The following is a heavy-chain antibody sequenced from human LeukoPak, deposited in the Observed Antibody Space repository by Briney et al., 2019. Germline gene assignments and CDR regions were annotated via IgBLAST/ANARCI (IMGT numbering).Heavy chain of an antibody. J-gene: IGHJ6*03. D-gene: IGHD2-15*01. Sequence: SETLSLTCTVSGYSITIGYYWGWIRQTPVKGLEWIANFYDGDTTYYNPSLKSRATLSVDTSKNQFSLKLSSVTAADTAVYYCARTGGYGLFYYYYYMDVWGKGTTVTVSS. CDR3: ARTGGYGLFYYYYYMDV. V-gene: IGHV4-38-2*02. CDR2: FYDGDTT. CDR1: GYSITIGYY.